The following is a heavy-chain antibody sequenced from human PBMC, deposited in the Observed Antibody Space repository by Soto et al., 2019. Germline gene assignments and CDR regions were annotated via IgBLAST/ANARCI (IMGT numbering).Heavy chain of an antibody. Sequence: VGSLRLSCAASGLTFSSYAMSWVRQAPGKGLEWVSAISGSGGSTYYADSVKGRFTISRDNSKNTLYLQMNSLRAEDTAVYYCAKDTQTSLIVVVPAAPLGPWGQGTLVTVSS. CDR1: GLTFSSYA. D-gene: IGHD2-2*01. V-gene: IGHV3-23*01. J-gene: IGHJ5*02. CDR2: ISGSGGST. CDR3: AKDTQTSLIVVVPAAPLGP.